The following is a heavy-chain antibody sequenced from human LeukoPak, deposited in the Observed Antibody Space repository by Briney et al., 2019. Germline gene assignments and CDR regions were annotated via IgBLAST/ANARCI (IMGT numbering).Heavy chain of an antibody. V-gene: IGHV1-18*01. CDR2: ISGYNGNT. D-gene: IGHD1-14*01. CDR1: GYTFTSYG. J-gene: IGHJ4*02. CDR3: ASWVGSSYNDY. Sequence: ASVKVSCKASGYTFTSYGFSWVRQASGQGLEWMGWISGYNGNTHYAQRFQGRVTMTTDTSTSTAYMELRSLRSDDTAMYYCASWVGSSYNDYWGQGTLVTVSS.